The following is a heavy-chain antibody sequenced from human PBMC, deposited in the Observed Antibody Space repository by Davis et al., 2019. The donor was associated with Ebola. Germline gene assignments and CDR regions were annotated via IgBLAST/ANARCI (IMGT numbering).Heavy chain of an antibody. CDR3: ALRAAAGPEYFQH. V-gene: IGHV3-7*03. J-gene: IGHJ1*01. D-gene: IGHD6-13*01. CDR1: GFTFSSYW. Sequence: PGGSLRLSCAASGFTFSSYWMSWVRQAPGKGLEWVANIKQDGSEKYYVDSVKGRFTISRDNAKNSLYLQMNSLRAEDTAVYYCALRAAAGPEYFQHWGQGTLVTVSS. CDR2: IKQDGSEK.